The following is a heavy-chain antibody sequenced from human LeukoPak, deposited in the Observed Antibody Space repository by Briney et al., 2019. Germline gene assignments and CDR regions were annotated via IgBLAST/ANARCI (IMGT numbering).Heavy chain of an antibody. J-gene: IGHJ4*02. Sequence: GRSLRLSCAASGFTFSSYGMHWVRQAPGKGLEWVAVISYDGSNKYYADSVKGRFTISRDNSKNTLHLQMNSLRAEDTAVYYCAKDRDSNYDYWGQGTLVTVSS. CDR3: AKDRDSNYDY. CDR1: GFTFSSYG. CDR2: ISYDGSNK. D-gene: IGHD5-24*01. V-gene: IGHV3-30*18.